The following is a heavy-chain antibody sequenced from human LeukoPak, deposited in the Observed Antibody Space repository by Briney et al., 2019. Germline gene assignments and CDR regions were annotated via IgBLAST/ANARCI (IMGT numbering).Heavy chain of an antibody. CDR1: GGTFSSYA. V-gene: IGHV1-69*04. J-gene: IGHJ5*02. CDR2: IIPIFGIA. CDR3: ARARYCSSTSCYSWFDP. D-gene: IGHD2-2*02. Sequence: ASVKVSCKASGGTFSSYAISWVRQAPGQGLEWMGRIIPIFGIANYVQKFQGRVTITADKSTSTAYMELSSLRSEDTAVYYCARARYCSSTSCYSWFDPWGQGTLVTVSS.